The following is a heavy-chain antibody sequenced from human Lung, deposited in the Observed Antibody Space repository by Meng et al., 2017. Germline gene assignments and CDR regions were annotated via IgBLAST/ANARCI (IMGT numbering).Heavy chain of an antibody. CDR1: GDSVSINRAA. CDR2: TYYRSKGYS. J-gene: IGHJ5*01. V-gene: IGHV6-1*01. CDR3: TGFGHKNWFDS. Sequence: VMPQHSRSLTRAISGDSVSINRAAWNWVRQSPWRGLEWLGRTYYRSKGYSDDATSVRSRRSINAKTSSNQFSLQQNTLLPEDTAVYYCTGFGHKNWFDSWGQGTLVTVSS. D-gene: IGHD3-16*01.